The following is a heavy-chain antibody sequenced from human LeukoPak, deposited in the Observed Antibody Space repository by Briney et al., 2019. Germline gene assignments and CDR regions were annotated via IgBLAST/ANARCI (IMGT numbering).Heavy chain of an antibody. J-gene: IGHJ4*02. CDR2: IYYSGST. V-gene: IGHV4-59*01. D-gene: IGHD6-19*01. CDR1: GGSISSYY. Sequence: PSETLSLTCTVSGGSISSYYWSWIPQPPGKGLEWIGYIYYSGSTNYNPSLKSRVTISVDTSKNQFSLKLSSVTAADTAVYYCARATRGYSSGWYGYWGQGTLVTVSS. CDR3: ARATRGYSSGWYGY.